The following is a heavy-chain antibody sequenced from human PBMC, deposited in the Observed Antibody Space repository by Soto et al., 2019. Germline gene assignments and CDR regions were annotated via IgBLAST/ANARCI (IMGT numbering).Heavy chain of an antibody. Sequence: PGGSLRPSCAASGFTFSSYAMHWVRQAPGKGLEWVAVISYDGSNKYYADSVKGRFTISRDNSKNTLYLQMNSLRAEDTAVYYCARKNWRYYDILTGYYISYPPLRYGMVVWGQGT. V-gene: IGHV3-30-3*01. CDR2: ISYDGSNK. D-gene: IGHD3-9*01. CDR3: ARKNWRYYDILTGYYISYPPLRYGMVV. CDR1: GFTFSSYA. J-gene: IGHJ6*02.